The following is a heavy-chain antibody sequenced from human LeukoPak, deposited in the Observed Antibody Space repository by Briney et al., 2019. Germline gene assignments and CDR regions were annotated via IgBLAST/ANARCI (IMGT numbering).Heavy chain of an antibody. Sequence: SVKVSCKASGGTFSSYAISWVRQAPGQGLEWMGGIIPIFGTANYAQKFQGRVTITADESTSTAYMELSSLRSEDTAVYYCARDYTGIVGATVKGDYWGQGTLVTVSS. CDR3: ARDYTGIVGATVKGDY. V-gene: IGHV1-69*13. D-gene: IGHD1-26*01. CDR2: IIPIFGTA. CDR1: GGTFSSYA. J-gene: IGHJ4*02.